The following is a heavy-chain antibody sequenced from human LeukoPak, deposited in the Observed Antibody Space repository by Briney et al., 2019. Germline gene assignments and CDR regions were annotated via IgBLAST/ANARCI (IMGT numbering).Heavy chain of an antibody. CDR3: ARITYYDFWSGPPHMDV. V-gene: IGHV3-23*01. J-gene: IGHJ6*03. CDR1: GFTFSSYA. D-gene: IGHD3-3*01. CDR2: ISGSGGST. Sequence: PGGSLRLSCAASGFTFSSYAMSWVRQAPGKGLEWVSAISGSGGSTYYADSVKGRFTISRDNSKNTLYLQMNSLRAEDTAVYYYARITYYDFWSGPPHMDVWGKGTTVTVSS.